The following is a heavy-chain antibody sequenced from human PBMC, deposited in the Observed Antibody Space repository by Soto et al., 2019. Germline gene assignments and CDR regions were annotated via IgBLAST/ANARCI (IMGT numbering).Heavy chain of an antibody. Sequence: QVQLQESGPGLVKPSETLSLTCTVSGGSISSFYWSWIRQSAGKGLEWIGHIYTSGSTHYNPSLKSRVSMSIETSKNQFSLKLSSVTAADTAVYYCARDPTTVVTQSYYYFGMDVWGQGTTVTVSS. D-gene: IGHD4-17*01. J-gene: IGHJ6*02. V-gene: IGHV4-4*07. CDR2: IYTSGST. CDR3: ARDPTTVVTQSYYYFGMDV. CDR1: GGSISSFY.